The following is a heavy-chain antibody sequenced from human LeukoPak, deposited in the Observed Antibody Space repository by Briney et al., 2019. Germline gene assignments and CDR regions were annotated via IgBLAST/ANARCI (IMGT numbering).Heavy chain of an antibody. Sequence: GRSLRLSCAASGFTFSTYCMHWVRQAPGKGLLWGARINTAGSSKIYADSVKGRFTISRDNPKSTLYLKMDSLRPEDTAVYYCAREISRFGIWGQGTLVTVSS. CDR3: AREISRFGI. V-gene: IGHV3-74*01. CDR1: GFTFSTYC. J-gene: IGHJ4*02. D-gene: IGHD3-16*01. CDR2: INTAGSSK.